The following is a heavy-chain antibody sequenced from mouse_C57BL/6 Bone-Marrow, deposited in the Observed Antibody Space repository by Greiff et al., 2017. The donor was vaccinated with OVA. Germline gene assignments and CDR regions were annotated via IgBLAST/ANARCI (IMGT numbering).Heavy chain of an antibody. CDR2: IYPRSGNT. Sequence: VQLVESGAELARPGASVKLSCKASGYTFTSYGISWVKQRTGQGLEWIGEIYPRSGNTYYNEKFKGKATLTADKSSSTAYMELRSLTSEDSAVYFCARGGLLWSYYYAMDYWGQGTSVTVSS. J-gene: IGHJ4*01. CDR3: ARGGLLWSYYYAMDY. CDR1: GYTFTSYG. D-gene: IGHD1-1*02. V-gene: IGHV1-81*01.